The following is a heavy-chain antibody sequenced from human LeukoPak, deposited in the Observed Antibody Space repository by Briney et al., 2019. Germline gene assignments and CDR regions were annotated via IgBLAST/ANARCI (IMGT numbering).Heavy chain of an antibody. D-gene: IGHD3-22*01. CDR2: IVVGSGNT. J-gene: IGHJ4*02. V-gene: IGHV1-58*02. CDR1: GFTFTSSA. CDR3: AADPPSNYYDSSGYYSV. Sequence: GASVKVSCKASGFTFTSSAMQWVRQARGQRLEWIGWIVVGSGNTNYAQKFQERVTITRDMSASTAYMELSSLRSEDTAVYYCAADPPSNYYDSSGYYSVWGQGTLVIVSS.